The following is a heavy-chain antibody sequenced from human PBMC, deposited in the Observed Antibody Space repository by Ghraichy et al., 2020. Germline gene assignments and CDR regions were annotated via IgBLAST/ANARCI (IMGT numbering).Heavy chain of an antibody. CDR2: ISGSGGST. CDR1: GFTFSSYA. CDR3: AKDLRRYSYGYSRRGY. D-gene: IGHD5-18*01. J-gene: IGHJ4*02. Sequence: ETLSLTCAASGFTFSSYAMSWVRQAPGKGLEWVSAISGSGGSTYYADSVKGRFTISRDNSKNTLYLQMNSLRAEDTAVYYCAKDLRRYSYGYSRRGYWGQGTLVTVSS. V-gene: IGHV3-23*01.